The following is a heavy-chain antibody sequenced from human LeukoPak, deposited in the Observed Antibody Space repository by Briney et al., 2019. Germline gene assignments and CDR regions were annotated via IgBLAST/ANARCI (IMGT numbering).Heavy chain of an antibody. Sequence: PGGSLRLSCAASGFTFSGSALHWVRQASGKGLEWVGRIKTKANNYATAYAASVKGRFIISRHDSKNTAYLQMNSLKTEDTAVYYYTRLDYGDFRFDYWGQGTLVTVSS. V-gene: IGHV3-73*01. CDR2: IKTKANNYAT. CDR1: GFTFSGSA. CDR3: TRLDYGDFRFDY. J-gene: IGHJ4*02. D-gene: IGHD4-17*01.